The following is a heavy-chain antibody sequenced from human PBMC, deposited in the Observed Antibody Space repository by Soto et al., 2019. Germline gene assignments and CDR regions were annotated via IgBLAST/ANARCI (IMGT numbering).Heavy chain of an antibody. J-gene: IGHJ5*02. CDR3: ARGDHSSGNGFFQA. Sequence: QVQLVQSGAEVKKSGASVKVSCKTSGYTFTGHFLNWVRQAPGQRPEWMGWINPNTGGTKYAQNFQGRVTMTRDTSISTAYMDLSRLRSDDTAVYYCARGDHSSGNGFFQAWGQGTLVTVSS. D-gene: IGHD6-19*01. CDR2: INPNTGGT. CDR1: GYTFTGHF. V-gene: IGHV1-2*02.